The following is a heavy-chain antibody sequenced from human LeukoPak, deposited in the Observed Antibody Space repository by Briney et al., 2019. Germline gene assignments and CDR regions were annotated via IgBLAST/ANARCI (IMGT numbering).Heavy chain of an antibody. CDR3: ARVDTAMVTSYAFDI. CDR1: GGSFSGYY. Sequence: SETLSLTCAVYGGSFSGYYWSWIRQPPGKGLEWIGEINHSGSTNYNPSLKSRVTIPVDTSKNQFSLKLSSVTAADTAVYYCARVDTAMVTSYAFDIWGQGTMVTVSS. V-gene: IGHV4-34*01. CDR2: INHSGST. J-gene: IGHJ3*02. D-gene: IGHD5-18*01.